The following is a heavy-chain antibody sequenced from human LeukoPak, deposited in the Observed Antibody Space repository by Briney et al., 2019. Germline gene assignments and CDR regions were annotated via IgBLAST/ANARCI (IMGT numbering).Heavy chain of an antibody. Sequence: AETLSLTCTVSGGSISSYYWNWIRQPPGKGLEWIGYIYYSGSTNYNPSLKSRVTISVDTSKNQFSLKLSSVTAADTAVYYCARGADSSGYYSLFYFDYWGQGTV. D-gene: IGHD3-22*01. J-gene: IGHJ4*02. CDR2: IYYSGST. V-gene: IGHV4-59*01. CDR1: GGSISSYY. CDR3: ARGADSSGYYSLFYFDY.